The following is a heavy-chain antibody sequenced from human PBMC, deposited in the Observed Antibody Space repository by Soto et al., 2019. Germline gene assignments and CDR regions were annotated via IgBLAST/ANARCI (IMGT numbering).Heavy chain of an antibody. Sequence: GGSLRLSCAASGFTFTSHAMHWVRQTPGKGLEWVAAIPYDEIDKKYASSVKGRFTVSRDNVKNTLSLQMNSLRPEDTAVYYCAKDSGYQLPDNYFYYGLDVWGQGTTVTVS. CDR3: AKDSGYQLPDNYFYYGLDV. CDR1: GFTFTSHA. V-gene: IGHV3-30*18. J-gene: IGHJ6*02. CDR2: IPYDEIDK. D-gene: IGHD2-2*01.